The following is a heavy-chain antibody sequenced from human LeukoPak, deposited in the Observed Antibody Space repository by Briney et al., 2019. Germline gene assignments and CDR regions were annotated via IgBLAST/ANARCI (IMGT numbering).Heavy chain of an antibody. J-gene: IGHJ4*02. CDR1: GFTFSSYA. CDR3: ARVRGVVIATCFDY. CDR2: IKQDGSDK. D-gene: IGHD2-21*01. V-gene: IGHV3-7*01. Sequence: GGSLRLSCAASGFTFSSYAMSWVRQAPGKGLEWLANIKQDGSDKYYVDSVKGRFTISRDNAKNSLYLQMNSLRAEDTAVYYCARVRGVVIATCFDYWGQGTLVTVSS.